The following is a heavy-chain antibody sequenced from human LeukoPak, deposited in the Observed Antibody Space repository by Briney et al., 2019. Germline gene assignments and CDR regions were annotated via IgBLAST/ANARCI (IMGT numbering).Heavy chain of an antibody. CDR2: ISSSSGTI. Sequence: GGSLRLSCAASGLTFNSYSMNWVRQAPGKGLEWVSYISSSSGTIVYAVSVKGRFTVARDNANNSLYLQMNSLRGEDTAVYYCAREASGWTDYWGQGALVTVSS. D-gene: IGHD6-25*01. J-gene: IGHJ4*02. CDR1: GLTFNSYS. V-gene: IGHV3-48*04. CDR3: AREASGWTDY.